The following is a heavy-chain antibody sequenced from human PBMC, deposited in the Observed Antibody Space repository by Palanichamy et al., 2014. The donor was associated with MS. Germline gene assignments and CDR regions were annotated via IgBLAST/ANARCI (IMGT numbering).Heavy chain of an antibody. D-gene: IGHD5-18*01. CDR2: IKGDGSSI. Sequence: ESGGRVRVRAGGVPSRLSCAASGFTFSSYWMHWVRQVPGRGLVWVSRIKGDGSSIIYADSVKGRFTISRDNAKNTLYLQMNSLRVEDTAIYYCARDLDHRGYSYGDSWGQGTLVTVSS. CDR1: GFTFSSYW. V-gene: IGHV3-74*01. CDR3: ARDLDHRGYSYGDS. J-gene: IGHJ5*01.